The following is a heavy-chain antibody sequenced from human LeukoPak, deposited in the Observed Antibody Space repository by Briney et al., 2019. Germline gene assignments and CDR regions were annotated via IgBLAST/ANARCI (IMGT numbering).Heavy chain of an antibody. V-gene: IGHV3-9*01. CDR2: ISWNSGSI. J-gene: IGHJ4*02. Sequence: PGRSLRLSCAASGFTFDDYAMHWVRHAPGKGLEWVSGISWNSGSIGYADSVKGRFTISRDNAKNSLYLQMNSLRAEDTALYYCAKAKYSSSWTSFDYWGQGTLVTVSS. CDR3: AKAKYSSSWTSFDY. CDR1: GFTFDDYA. D-gene: IGHD6-13*01.